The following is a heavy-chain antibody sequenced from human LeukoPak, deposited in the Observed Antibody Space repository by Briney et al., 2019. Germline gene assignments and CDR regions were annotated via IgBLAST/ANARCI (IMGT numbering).Heavy chain of an antibody. CDR3: AKGGYCSSTSCYVGWFDP. CDR2: ISGGGGST. J-gene: IGHJ5*02. D-gene: IGHD2-2*01. Sequence: GGSLRLSCAASGFTVSYNYMSWVRQAPGKGLEWVSVISGGGGSTYYADSVKGRFTISRDNSKNTLFLRMNSLRAEDTAVYYCAKGGYCSSTSCYVGWFDPWGQGTLVTVSS. CDR1: GFTVSYNY. V-gene: IGHV3-23*01.